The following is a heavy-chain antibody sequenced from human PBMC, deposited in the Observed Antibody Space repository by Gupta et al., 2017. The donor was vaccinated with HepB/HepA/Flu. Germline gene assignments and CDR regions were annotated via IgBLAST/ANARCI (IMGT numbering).Heavy chain of an antibody. CDR1: GFSLSTSGVG. V-gene: IGHV2-5*02. CDR3: AHIWYLLRYPGKAIVVVPAAMFGFDP. D-gene: IGHD2-2*01. CDR2: IYWDDDK. J-gene: IGHJ5*02. Sequence: QITLKESGPTLVKPTQTLTLTCTFSGFSLSTSGVGVGWIRQPPGKALEWLALIYWDDDKRYSPSLKSRLTITKDTSKNQVVLTMTNMDPVDTATYYCAHIWYLLRYPGKAIVVVPAAMFGFDPWGQGTLVTVSS.